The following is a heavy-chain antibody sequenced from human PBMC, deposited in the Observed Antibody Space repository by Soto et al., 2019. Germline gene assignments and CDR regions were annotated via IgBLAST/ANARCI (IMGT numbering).Heavy chain of an antibody. CDR1: GGSISSYY. Sequence: SETLSLTCTVSGGSISSYYCSWIRQPPGKGLEWIGYIYYSGSTNYNLSLKSRVTISVDTSKNQFSLKLSSVTAADTAAYYCAGLWGGGFEIWGQETMVTVSS. CDR3: AGLWGGGFEI. V-gene: IGHV4-59*01. D-gene: IGHD3-10*01. CDR2: IYYSGST. J-gene: IGHJ3*02.